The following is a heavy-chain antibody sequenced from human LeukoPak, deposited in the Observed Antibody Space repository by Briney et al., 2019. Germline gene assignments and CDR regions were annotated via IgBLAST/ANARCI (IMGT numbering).Heavy chain of an antibody. V-gene: IGHV4-39*07. J-gene: IGHJ4*02. CDR1: GGSISSSSYY. CDR2: IYYSGST. Sequence: PSETLSLTCTVSGGSISSSSYYWGWIRQPPGKGLEWIGSIYYSGSTYYNPSLKSRVTISVDTSKNQFSLKLSSVTAADTAVYYCASALYGDYGPGPRDYWGQGTLVTVSS. CDR3: ASALYGDYGPGPRDY. D-gene: IGHD4-17*01.